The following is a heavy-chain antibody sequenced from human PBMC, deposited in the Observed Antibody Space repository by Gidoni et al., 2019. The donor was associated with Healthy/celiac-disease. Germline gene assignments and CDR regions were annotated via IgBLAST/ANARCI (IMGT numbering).Heavy chain of an antibody. CDR1: GGSFGGYY. CDR2: INHSGST. J-gene: IGHJ4*02. CDR3: ARLYDILTGYPYFDY. D-gene: IGHD3-9*01. Sequence: QVQLQQWGAGLLKPSETLSLTCAVYGGSFGGYYWSWIRQPPGKGLEWIGEINHSGSTNYNPSLKSRVTISVDTSKNQFSLKLSSVTAADTAVYYCARLYDILTGYPYFDYWGQGTLVTVSS. V-gene: IGHV4-34*01.